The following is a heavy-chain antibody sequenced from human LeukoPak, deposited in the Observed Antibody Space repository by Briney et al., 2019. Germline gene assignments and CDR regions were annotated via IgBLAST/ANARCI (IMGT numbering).Heavy chain of an antibody. CDR3: ARAPTEDYDILTGYYTLYYFDY. CDR1: GFTFSDYY. J-gene: IGHJ4*02. Sequence: GSLRLSCAASGFTFSDYYMSWIRQAPGKGLEWVSYISSSSSTIYYADSVKGRFTISRDNAKNSLYLQMNSLRAEDTAVYYCARAPTEDYDILTGYYTLYYFDYWGQGTLVTVSS. D-gene: IGHD3-9*01. V-gene: IGHV3-11*04. CDR2: ISSSSSTI.